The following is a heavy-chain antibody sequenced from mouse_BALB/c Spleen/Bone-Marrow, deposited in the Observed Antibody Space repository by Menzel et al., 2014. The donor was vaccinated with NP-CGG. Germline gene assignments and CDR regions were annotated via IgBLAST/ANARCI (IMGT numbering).Heavy chain of an antibody. CDR2: IRNKANGYTT. V-gene: IGHV7-3*02. Sequence: DVQLVESGGGLVQPGGSLRLSCTTSGFTFTDYYMSWVRQPPGKALEWLGFIRNKANGYTTEYSASVKGWFTISRDSSQSILYLQMNTLRAEDSATYYCARTTGTPYLDYWGQGTTLTVSS. J-gene: IGHJ2*01. D-gene: IGHD4-1*02. CDR3: ARTTGTPYLDY. CDR1: GFTFTDYY.